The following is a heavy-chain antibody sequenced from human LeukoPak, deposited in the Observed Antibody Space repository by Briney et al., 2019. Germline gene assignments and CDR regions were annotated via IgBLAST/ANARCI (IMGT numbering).Heavy chain of an antibody. CDR1: GFTFSSYA. CDR2: ISGSGGST. D-gene: IGHD2-2*01. CDR3: AKFGVVVPAADNWFDP. Sequence: GGSLRLSCAASGFTFSSYAMSWVRQAPGKGLEWASAISGSGGSTYYADSVKGRFTISRDNSKNTLYLQMNSLRAEDTAVYYCAKFGVVVPAADNWFDPWGQGTLVTVSS. J-gene: IGHJ5*02. V-gene: IGHV3-23*01.